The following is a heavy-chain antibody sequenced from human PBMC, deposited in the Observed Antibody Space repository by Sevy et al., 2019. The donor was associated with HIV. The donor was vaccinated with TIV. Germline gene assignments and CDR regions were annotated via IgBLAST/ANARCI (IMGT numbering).Heavy chain of an antibody. V-gene: IGHV3-48*03. Sequence: GESLKISCAASGFTFSSYEMNWVRQAPGKGLEWVSYISSSGSTIYYADSVKGRFTISRDNAKNSLYLQMNSLRAEDTAVYYCARDVIDPYSSSPGYYYYYGMDVWGQGTTVTVSS. CDR2: ISSSGSTI. CDR3: ARDVIDPYSSSPGYYYYYGMDV. CDR1: GFTFSSYE. D-gene: IGHD6-6*01. J-gene: IGHJ6*02.